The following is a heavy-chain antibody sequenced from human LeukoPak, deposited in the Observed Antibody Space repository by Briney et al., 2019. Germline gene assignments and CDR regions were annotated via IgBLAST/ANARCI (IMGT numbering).Heavy chain of an antibody. CDR1: GFTFSSYS. CDR3: ARILFFRGYSYAGPFDC. Sequence: GGSLRLSCAASGFTFSSYSMNWVRQAPGKGLEWVAVISYDGSNKYYADSVKGRFTISRDNSKNTLYLQMNSLRAEDTAVYYCARILFFRGYSYAGPFDCWGQGTLVTVSS. CDR2: ISYDGSNK. V-gene: IGHV3-30*03. D-gene: IGHD5-18*01. J-gene: IGHJ4*02.